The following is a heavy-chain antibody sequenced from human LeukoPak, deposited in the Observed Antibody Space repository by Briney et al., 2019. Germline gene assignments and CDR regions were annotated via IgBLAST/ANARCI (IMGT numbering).Heavy chain of an antibody. V-gene: IGHV3-23*01. CDR1: GFTFSSYG. D-gene: IGHD6-13*01. CDR2: ICGSCGNT. Sequence: PGGSLRLSCAASGFTFSSYGMSWVRQAPGKGLEWVAAICGSCGNTYYAESVKGRFTISRDNSKNTLYLQMKGLRAEDTAVYYCAKEGEGIWYLFDFWGQGTLVTVSS. CDR3: AKEGEGIWYLFDF. J-gene: IGHJ4*02.